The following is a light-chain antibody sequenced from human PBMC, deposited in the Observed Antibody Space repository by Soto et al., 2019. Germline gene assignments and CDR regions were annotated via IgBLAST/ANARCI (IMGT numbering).Light chain of an antibody. Sequence: DIHITHSPATLSGSVGDRVTITCRASQTISSWLAWYQQKPGKAPKLLIYKASTLKSGVPSRFSGSGSGTEFTLTISSLQPDDFATYYCQQYISYPKTFGQGTKVDIK. CDR3: QQYISYPKT. J-gene: IGKJ1*01. CDR1: QTISSW. V-gene: IGKV1-5*03. CDR2: KAS.